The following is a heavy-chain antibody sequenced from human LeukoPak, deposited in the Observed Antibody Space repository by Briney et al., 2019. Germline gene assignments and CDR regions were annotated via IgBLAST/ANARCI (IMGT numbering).Heavy chain of an antibody. Sequence: PGGSLRLSCAASGFTFSSYSMNWVRQAPGKGLVWVSRINSDGSSTSYADSVKGRFTISRDNAKNTLYLQMNSLRAEDTAVYYCARDLAVAGTWFDPWGQGTLVTVSS. J-gene: IGHJ5*02. CDR1: GFTFSSYS. V-gene: IGHV3-74*01. D-gene: IGHD6-19*01. CDR2: INSDGSST. CDR3: ARDLAVAGTWFDP.